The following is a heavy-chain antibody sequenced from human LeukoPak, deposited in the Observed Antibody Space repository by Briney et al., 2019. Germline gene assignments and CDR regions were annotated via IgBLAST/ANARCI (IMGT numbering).Heavy chain of an antibody. J-gene: IGHJ4*02. CDR2: IYYSGST. V-gene: IGHV4-4*02. CDR1: GFTFSNAW. Sequence: GSLRLSCAASGFTFSNAWMSWVRQPPGKGLEWIGSIYYSGSTYYNPSLKSRVTISVDTSKNQFSLKLSSVTAADTAVYYCARGGGYSYGSFDYWGQGTLVTVSS. CDR3: ARGGGYSYGSFDY. D-gene: IGHD5-18*01.